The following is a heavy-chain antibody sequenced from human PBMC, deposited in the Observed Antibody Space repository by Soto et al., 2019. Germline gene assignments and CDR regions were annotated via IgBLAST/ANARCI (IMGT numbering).Heavy chain of an antibody. Sequence: VHLVESGGGVVQPGRSLRLSCAASGFTFSNYTMHWVRQAPGKGLEWVALISYDEIDKYFADAVKGRFTISRDNSKNTLYLQMDSLRAEDTAVYYCAGRSGSSDYWGRGTLVTVSS. CDR3: AGRSGSSDY. V-gene: IGHV3-30*04. D-gene: IGHD3-10*01. CDR1: GFTFSNYT. J-gene: IGHJ4*02. CDR2: ISYDEIDK.